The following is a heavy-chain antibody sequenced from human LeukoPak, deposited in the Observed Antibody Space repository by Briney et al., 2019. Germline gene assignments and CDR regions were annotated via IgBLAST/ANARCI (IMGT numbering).Heavy chain of an antibody. CDR3: ARSHVGAHIDY. D-gene: IGHD1-26*01. V-gene: IGHV1-18*01. Sequence: ASVKVSCKASGYTFTSYCISWVRQAPGQGLEWMGWISAYNGNTNYAQKLQGRVTMTTDTSTSTAYMELRILRSDDTAVYYCARSHVGAHIDYWGQGTLVTVSS. CDR2: ISAYNGNT. CDR1: GYTFTSYC. J-gene: IGHJ4*02.